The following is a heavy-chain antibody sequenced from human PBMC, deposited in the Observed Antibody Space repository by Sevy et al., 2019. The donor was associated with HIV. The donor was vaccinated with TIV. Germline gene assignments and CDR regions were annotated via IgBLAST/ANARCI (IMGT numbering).Heavy chain of an antibody. D-gene: IGHD2-8*02. V-gene: IGHV3-21*01. J-gene: IGHJ4*02. CDR3: ARQCSGGVWSYSDY. CDR2: ISSSSSYI. CDR1: GFTFSSYS. Sequence: GGSLRLSCAASGFTFSSYSMNWVRQAPGKGLEWVSSISSSSSYIYYADSVKGRFTISRDNAKNSLYLQMNSLRAEDTAVYYCARQCSGGVWSYSDYWGQGTLVTVSS.